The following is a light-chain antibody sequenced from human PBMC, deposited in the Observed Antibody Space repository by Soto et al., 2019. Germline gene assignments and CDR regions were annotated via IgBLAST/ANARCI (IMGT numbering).Light chain of an antibody. CDR3: QHYGNWPPT. CDR2: YAS. CDR1: ERVHRN. V-gene: IGKV3-15*01. Sequence: EVVMTQSPATLSVSTGERVTLCCRASERVHRNLAWYHQKPGQGPSRLISYASTRATGVPDRFTGSGSGTEFTLTISSLQSEDLGVYHCQHYGNWPPTFGPGTKVEIK. J-gene: IGKJ3*01.